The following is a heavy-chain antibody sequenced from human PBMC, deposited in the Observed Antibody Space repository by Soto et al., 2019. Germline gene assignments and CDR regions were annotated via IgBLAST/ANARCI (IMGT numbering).Heavy chain of an antibody. J-gene: IGHJ5*02. CDR2: INAGNGNT. CDR3: ARAWVTGTGFDP. V-gene: IGHV1-3*01. CDR1: GYTFTSYA. D-gene: IGHD1-20*01. Sequence: ASVKVSCKASGYTFTSYAMHWVRQAPGQRLEWMGWINAGNGNTKYSQKFQGRVTITRDTSASTAYMELSSLRSEDTAVYYCARAWVTGTGFDPWGQGTLVTVSS.